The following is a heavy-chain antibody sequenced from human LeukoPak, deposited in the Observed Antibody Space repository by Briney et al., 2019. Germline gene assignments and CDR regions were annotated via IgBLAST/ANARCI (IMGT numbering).Heavy chain of an antibody. CDR2: IYTSGGT. CDR3: ARDYYDSSGLNWFDP. CDR1: GGSISSGSYY. D-gene: IGHD3-22*01. V-gene: IGHV4-61*02. J-gene: IGHJ5*02. Sequence: SQTLSLTCTVSGGSISSGSYYWSWIRQPAGKGLEWIGRIYTSGGTNYNPSLKSRVTISVDTSKNQFSLKLSSVTAADTAVYYCARDYYDSSGLNWFDPWGQGTLVTVSS.